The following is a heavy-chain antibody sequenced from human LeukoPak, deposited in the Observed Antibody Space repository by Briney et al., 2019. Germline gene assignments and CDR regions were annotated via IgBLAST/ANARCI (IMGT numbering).Heavy chain of an antibody. J-gene: IGHJ6*02. V-gene: IGHV3-48*04. CDR3: AREVVVVPDYFYYGLDV. CDR2: ISSSGDSL. CDR1: GLTFSSSW. D-gene: IGHD2-15*01. Sequence: PGGSLRLSCAVSGLTFSSSWMDWVRQAPGKGLEWVSFISSSGDSLFYADSVRGRFTISRDNAKNSLYLQMNSLRAEDTAVYYCAREVVVVPDYFYYGLDVWGQGTTVTVSS.